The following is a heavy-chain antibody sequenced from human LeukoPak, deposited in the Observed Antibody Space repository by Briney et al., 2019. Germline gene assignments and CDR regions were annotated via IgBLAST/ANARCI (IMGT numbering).Heavy chain of an antibody. V-gene: IGHV3-23*01. CDR3: AKDGPLWGTPNYYYYYMDV. CDR1: GFTFSSYA. Sequence: GGSLRLSCTASGFTFSSYAMSWVRQAPGKGLEWVSAISGSGGSTYNADSVKGRFTISRDNSKNTLYLQMNSLRAEDTAVYYCAKDGPLWGTPNYYYYYMDVWGKGTTVTVSS. D-gene: IGHD5-18*01. J-gene: IGHJ6*03. CDR2: ISGSGGST.